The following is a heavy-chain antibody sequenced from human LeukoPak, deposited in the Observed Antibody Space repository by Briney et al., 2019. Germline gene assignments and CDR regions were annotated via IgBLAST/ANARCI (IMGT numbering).Heavy chain of an antibody. V-gene: IGHV3-23*01. CDR3: AKDPERWLQLRLGFSD. CDR2: ISGSGGNT. CDR1: GFTFSSYG. Sequence: GGSLRLSCAASGFTFSSYGMSWDRQAPGKGLEWVSGISGSGGNTYYADSVKGRFTISRDNSENTLYLQMNSLRAEDTAVYYCAKDPERWLQLRLGFSDWGQGTLVTVSS. J-gene: IGHJ4*02. D-gene: IGHD5-24*01.